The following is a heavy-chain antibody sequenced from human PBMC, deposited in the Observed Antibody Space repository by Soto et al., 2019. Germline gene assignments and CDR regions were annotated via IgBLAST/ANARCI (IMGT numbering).Heavy chain of an antibody. J-gene: IGHJ4*02. CDR2: IYNDGGT. CDR3: AKDRLAGNFDY. CDR1: GFTVSNKY. V-gene: IGHV3-53*01. Sequence: GSLRLSCAASGFTVSNKYLSWVRQAPGKGLEWVSVIYNDGGTYYADSVKGRFSISRDNSKNTVYLQMNGLRVEDTAVYYCAKDRLAGNFDYWGQGTQVTVSS.